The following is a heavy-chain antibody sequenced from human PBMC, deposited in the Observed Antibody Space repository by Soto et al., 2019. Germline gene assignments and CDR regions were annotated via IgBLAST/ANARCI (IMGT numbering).Heavy chain of an antibody. J-gene: IGHJ5*02. V-gene: IGHV1-46*01. CDR2: INPSGGST. D-gene: IGHD3-16*01. CDR1: GYTFTSYY. Sequence: ASEKVSCKASGYTFTSYYMHWVRQAPGQGLEWMGIINPSGGSTSYAQKFQGRVTMTRDTSTSTVYMELSSLRSEDTAVYYCASGGEIMITFGLSNWWFDPWGQGTLVTVSS. CDR3: ASGGEIMITFGLSNWWFDP.